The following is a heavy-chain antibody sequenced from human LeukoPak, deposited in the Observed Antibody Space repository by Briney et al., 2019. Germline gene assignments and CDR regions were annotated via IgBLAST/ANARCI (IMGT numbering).Heavy chain of an antibody. D-gene: IGHD2-21*01. Sequence: SSETLSLTCTVSGGSISTSSYYWGWIRQPPGEGLEWIADIYYSGSTYYNPSLKSRVAISVDTSKNQFSLKLSSVTAADTAVYYCARRPSSSCGGDCYGSWGQGTLVTVSS. J-gene: IGHJ5*01. V-gene: IGHV4-39*01. CDR1: GGSISTSSYY. CDR3: ARRPSSSCGGDCYGS. CDR2: IYYSGST.